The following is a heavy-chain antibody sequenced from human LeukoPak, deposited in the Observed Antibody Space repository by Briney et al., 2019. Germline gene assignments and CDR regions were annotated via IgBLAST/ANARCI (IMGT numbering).Heavy chain of an antibody. Sequence: SETLSLTCAVYGGSFSGYYWSWIRQPPGKGLEWIGEINHSGSINYNPSLKSRVTISVDTSKNQFSLKLSSVTAADTAVYYCARARLLSITIFGVVIWYFDYWGQGTLVTVSS. D-gene: IGHD3-3*01. CDR3: ARARLLSITIFGVVIWYFDY. CDR1: GGSFSGYY. V-gene: IGHV4-34*01. J-gene: IGHJ4*02. CDR2: INHSGSI.